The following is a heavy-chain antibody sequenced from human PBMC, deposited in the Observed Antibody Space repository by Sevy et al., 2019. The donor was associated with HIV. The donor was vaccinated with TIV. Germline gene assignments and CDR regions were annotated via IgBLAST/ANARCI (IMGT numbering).Heavy chain of an antibody. D-gene: IGHD3-3*01. Sequence: GGSLRLSCAASGFTVSSSYMTWVRQPPGKGLEWVSVIYSGGSTYYADSVKGRFTISRDNSKKTLYLQMNNLRADDTAVYYCARGRGVFGAVAINWFDPWGQGALVTVSS. CDR1: GFTVSSSY. J-gene: IGHJ5*02. CDR3: ARGRGVFGAVAINWFDP. CDR2: IYSGGST. V-gene: IGHV3-53*01.